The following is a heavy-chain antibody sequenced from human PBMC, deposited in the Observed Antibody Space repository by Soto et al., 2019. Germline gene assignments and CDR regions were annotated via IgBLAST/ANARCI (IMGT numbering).Heavy chain of an antibody. Sequence: LRLSCAASGFTFTSYAMSWVRLTPGKGLEWVSAISGSGSNTFYADSVRGRFTISRDNSKNTVFLQMNNLRAEDTAVYFCARDRATFDYWGQGTRVTSPQ. CDR2: ISGSGSNT. CDR1: GFTFTSYA. CDR3: ARDRATFDY. D-gene: IGHD1-26*01. V-gene: IGHV3-23*01. J-gene: IGHJ4*02.